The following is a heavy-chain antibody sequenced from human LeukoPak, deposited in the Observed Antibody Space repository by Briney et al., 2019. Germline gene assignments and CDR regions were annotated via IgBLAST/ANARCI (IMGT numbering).Heavy chain of an antibody. V-gene: IGHV1-69*01. CDR2: IIPIFGTA. CDR3: ARDEGSAFDI. J-gene: IGHJ3*02. CDR1: VGTFIIYA. D-gene: IGHD1-26*01. Sequence: SGSVSYTASVGTFIIYAISWVRQAPGQGLEWMGGIIPIFGTANYAQKFQGRVTITADESTSTAYMELSSLRSEDTAVYYCARDEGSAFDIWGQGTMVTVSS.